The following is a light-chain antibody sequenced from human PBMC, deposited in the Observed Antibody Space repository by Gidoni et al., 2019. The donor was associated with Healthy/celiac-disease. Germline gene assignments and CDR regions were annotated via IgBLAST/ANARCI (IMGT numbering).Light chain of an antibody. J-gene: IGKJ4*01. CDR3: RRKGSSPIT. Sequence: ETALTHTAGPMSFTPGERASHPCRARPRVRSSYLAWYRQKPGQAPRLLICGASSRATGIPDRFGGSGSGTDFTLTIGGLGPKNFAVYYCRRKGSSPITFGGGTKVEIK. V-gene: IGKV3-20*01. CDR1: PRVRSSY. CDR2: GAS.